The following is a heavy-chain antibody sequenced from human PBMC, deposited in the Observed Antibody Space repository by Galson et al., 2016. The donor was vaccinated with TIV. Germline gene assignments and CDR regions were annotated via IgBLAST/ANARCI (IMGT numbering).Heavy chain of an antibody. CDR2: IYSSGSA. V-gene: IGHV4-61*02. J-gene: IGHJ5*02. Sequence: TLSLTCTVSGGSINSGSYYWTWIRQPAGKGLEWIGRIYSSGSANYNPSLKSRVTISLDTSNDQFSLNLTSVTAADTAVYYCASGSLPDRTNRFDPWGQGTRVTVSS. D-gene: IGHD1-26*01. CDR1: GGSINSGSYY. CDR3: ASGSLPDRTNRFDP.